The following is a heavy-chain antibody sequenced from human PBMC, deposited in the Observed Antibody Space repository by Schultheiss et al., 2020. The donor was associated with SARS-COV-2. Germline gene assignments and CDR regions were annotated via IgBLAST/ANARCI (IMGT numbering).Heavy chain of an antibody. Sequence: SETLSLTCTVSGGSISSGGYYWSWIRQHPEKGLEWIGYIYYSGSTYYNPSLKSRVTISVDTSKNQFSLKLSSVTAADTAVYYCARGKRITLGFGMDVWGQGTTVTVSS. CDR1: GGSISSGGYY. CDR2: IYYSGST. V-gene: IGHV4-31*03. CDR3: ARGKRITLGFGMDV. J-gene: IGHJ6*02. D-gene: IGHD3-10*01.